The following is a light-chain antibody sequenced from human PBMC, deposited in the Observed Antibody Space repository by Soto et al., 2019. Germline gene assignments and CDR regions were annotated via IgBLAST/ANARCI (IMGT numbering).Light chain of an antibody. CDR1: QSVSSSY. V-gene: IGKV3-20*01. J-gene: IGKJ4*01. CDR2: GAS. CDR3: QQYGSPQLT. Sequence: EIVLTQSPGTLSLSPGERATLSCRASQSVSSSYLAWYQQKPGQAPRLLIYGASSRATGIPDRFSGSGSGKNFTLTISRLEPEDFALYYCQQYGSPQLTFGGGTKVEIK.